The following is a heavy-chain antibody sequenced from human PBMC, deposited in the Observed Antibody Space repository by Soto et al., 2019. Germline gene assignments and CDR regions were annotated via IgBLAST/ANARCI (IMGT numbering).Heavy chain of an antibody. J-gene: IGHJ4*02. CDR1: GLTFSRYW. CDR3: ALSHTVTTDY. CDR2: INSAGSST. V-gene: IGHV3-74*01. D-gene: IGHD4-17*01. Sequence: EVQLVESGGGLVQPGGSLRLSCAASGLTFSRYWMHWVRQAPGKGLVWVSRINSAGSSTSYADSVKGRFTISRDNDKNTLHLQMNVLRADDTAVYYCALSHTVTTDYWGQGTLVTVSS.